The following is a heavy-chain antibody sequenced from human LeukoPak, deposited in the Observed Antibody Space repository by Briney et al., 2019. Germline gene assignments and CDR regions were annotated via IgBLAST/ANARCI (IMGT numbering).Heavy chain of an antibody. J-gene: IGHJ4*02. CDR2: ISGSGGST. Sequence: QSGGSLRLSCAASGFTFSSYAMSWVRQAPGKGLEWVSAISGSGGSTYYADSVKGRFTISRDNSKNTLYLQMNSLRAEDTALYYCARAPGPYDILTASLPYWGQGALVTVSS. CDR3: ARAPGPYDILTASLPY. D-gene: IGHD3-9*01. V-gene: IGHV3-23*01. CDR1: GFTFSSYA.